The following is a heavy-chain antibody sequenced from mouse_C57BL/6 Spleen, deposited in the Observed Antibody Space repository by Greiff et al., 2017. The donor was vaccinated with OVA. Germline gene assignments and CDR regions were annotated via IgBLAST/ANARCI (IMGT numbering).Heavy chain of an antibody. J-gene: IGHJ3*01. CDR2: ISGGGGNT. CDR1: GFTFSSYT. Sequence: EVQLVESGGGLVKPGGSLKLSCAASGFTFSSYTMSWVRQTPEKRLEWVATISGGGGNTYYPDSVKGRFTISRDNAKNTLYLHMSRLGSEDTALYYCARRGHYDYDGGFAYWGQGTLVTVSA. V-gene: IGHV5-9*01. CDR3: ARRGHYDYDGGFAY. D-gene: IGHD2-4*01.